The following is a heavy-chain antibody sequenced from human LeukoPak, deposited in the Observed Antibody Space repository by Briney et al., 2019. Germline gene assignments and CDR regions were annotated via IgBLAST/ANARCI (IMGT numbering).Heavy chain of an antibody. V-gene: IGHV1-8*03. CDR2: RNPNCGNT. J-gene: IGHJ4*02. Sequence: GASVKLSCTASVSTVTSYDINWVRRATGHGLGWRGWRNPNCGNTGYAQTFQARVTITADKSTSTAYMELSSLRSEDTAVYYCARLRGYSYGSLDYWGQGALVTASS. CDR3: ARLRGYSYGSLDY. D-gene: IGHD5-18*01. CDR1: VSTVTSYD.